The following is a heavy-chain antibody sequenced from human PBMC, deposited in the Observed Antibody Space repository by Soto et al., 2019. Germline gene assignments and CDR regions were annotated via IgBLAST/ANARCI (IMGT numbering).Heavy chain of an antibody. V-gene: IGHV3-15*01. Sequence: GGSLRLSCAASGFTFSNAWMSWVRQAPGKGLEWVGRIKSKTDGGTTDYAAPVKGRFTISRDDSKNTLYLQMNSLKTEDTAVYYCTTIYFDWGPSLTDYYYYYMDVWGKGTTVTVSS. CDR1: GFTFSNAW. D-gene: IGHD3-9*01. CDR2: IKSKTDGGTT. J-gene: IGHJ6*03. CDR3: TTIYFDWGPSLTDYYYYYMDV.